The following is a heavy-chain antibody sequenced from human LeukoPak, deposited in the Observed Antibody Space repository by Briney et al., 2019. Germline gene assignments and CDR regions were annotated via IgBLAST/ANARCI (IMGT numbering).Heavy chain of an antibody. CDR1: GFTFSSYA. D-gene: IGHD3/OR15-3a*01. CDR3: AKDRTGSWTFDY. CDR2: ISYDGTIK. V-gene: IGHV3-30*02. Sequence: GGSLRLSCAASGFTFSSYAMHWVHQAPGKGLEWVAFISYDGTIKWYGDSVKGRFTISRDNSKNTLYLQMDSLRAEDTAVYYCAKDRTGSWTFDYWGQGTLVTGSS. J-gene: IGHJ4*02.